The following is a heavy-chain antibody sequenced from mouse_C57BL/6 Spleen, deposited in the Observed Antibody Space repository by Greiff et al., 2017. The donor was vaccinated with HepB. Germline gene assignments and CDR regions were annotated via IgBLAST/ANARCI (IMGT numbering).Heavy chain of an antibody. CDR2: IYPGNSDT. CDR1: GYTFTSYW. CDR3: TRSSPYWDFDY. Sequence: EVKLVESGTVLARPGASVKMSCKTSGYTFTSYWMHWVKQRPGQGLEWIGAIYPGNSDTSYNQKFKGKAKLTAVTSASTAYMELRSLTNEDSAVYYCTRSSPYWDFDYWGQGTTLTVSS. D-gene: IGHD2-10*01. J-gene: IGHJ2*01. V-gene: IGHV1-5*01.